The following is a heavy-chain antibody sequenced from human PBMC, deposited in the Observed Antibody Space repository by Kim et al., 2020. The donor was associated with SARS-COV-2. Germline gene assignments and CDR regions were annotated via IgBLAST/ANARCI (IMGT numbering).Heavy chain of an antibody. CDR3: ASRRYTGTYYYFDY. V-gene: IGHV3-74*01. Sequence: GGSLILSCAASGFTFSSYWMHWVRQAPGTGLVWVSRINSDGGTTSYADSVKGRFTISRDNAKSTLYLQMNSLRAEDTAVYYCASRRYTGTYYYFDYWGQGTLVTVSS. CDR1: GFTFSSYW. D-gene: IGHD1-26*01. J-gene: IGHJ4*02. CDR2: INSDGGTT.